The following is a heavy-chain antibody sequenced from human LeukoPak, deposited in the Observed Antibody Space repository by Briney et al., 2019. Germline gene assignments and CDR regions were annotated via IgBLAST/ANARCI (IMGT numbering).Heavy chain of an antibody. V-gene: IGHV3-7*03. Sequence: PGGSLRLSCAASGFTFSSYWMHWVRQAPGKGPEWVGDIKTDGSDKYYVGSVKGRFTISRDNAKNSLYLQMNSLRAEDTAVYYCARDSLIQYGSGSYWGFDYWGQGILVTVSS. CDR3: ARDSLIQYGSGSYWGFDY. CDR1: GFTFSSYW. J-gene: IGHJ4*02. D-gene: IGHD3-10*01. CDR2: IKTDGSDK.